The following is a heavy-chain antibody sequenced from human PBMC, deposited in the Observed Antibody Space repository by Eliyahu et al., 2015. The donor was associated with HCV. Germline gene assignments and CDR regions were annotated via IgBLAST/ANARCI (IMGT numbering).Heavy chain of an antibody. V-gene: IGHV3-53*01. Sequence: EVQLVESGGGLIQPGGSLRLSCAASGFTVSENYMTWVRQAPGKGLEWVSILYSGGSTYYADSVRGRFTISRDNSKNTLYLQMNSLRAGDTAVYYCARGLSGMATSGAFDIWGQGTMVTVSS. J-gene: IGHJ3*02. CDR2: LYSGGST. CDR3: ARGLSGMATSGAFDI. D-gene: IGHD5-24*01. CDR1: GFTVSENY.